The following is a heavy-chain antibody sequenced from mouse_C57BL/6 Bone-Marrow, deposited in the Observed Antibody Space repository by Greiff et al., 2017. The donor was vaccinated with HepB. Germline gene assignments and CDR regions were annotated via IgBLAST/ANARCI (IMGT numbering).Heavy chain of an antibody. CDR2: IDPSDSET. Sequence: QVQLQQSGAELVRPGSSVKLSCKASGYTFTSYWMHWVKQRPIQGLEWIGNIDPSDSETHYNQKFKDKATLTVDKSSSTAYMQLSSLTSEDSAVDYCARPGSSFYWYFDVWGTGTTVTVSS. CDR3: ARPGSSFYWYFDV. D-gene: IGHD1-1*01. V-gene: IGHV1-52*01. J-gene: IGHJ1*03. CDR1: GYTFTSYW.